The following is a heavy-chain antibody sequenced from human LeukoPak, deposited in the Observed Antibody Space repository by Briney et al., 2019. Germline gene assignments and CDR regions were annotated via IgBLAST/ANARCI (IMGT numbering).Heavy chain of an antibody. CDR2: IYHSGST. Sequence: SETLSLTCAVSGYSISSGYYWGWIRQPPGKGLEWIGSIYHSGSTYYNPSLKSRVTISVGTSKNQFSLKLSSVTAADTAVYYCARVDTAMVTGFGWFDPWGQGTLVTVSS. CDR1: GYSISSGYY. D-gene: IGHD5-18*01. J-gene: IGHJ5*02. V-gene: IGHV4-38-2*01. CDR3: ARVDTAMVTGFGWFDP.